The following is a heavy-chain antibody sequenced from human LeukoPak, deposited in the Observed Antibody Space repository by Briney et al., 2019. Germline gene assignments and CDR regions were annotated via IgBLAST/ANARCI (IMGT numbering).Heavy chain of an antibody. J-gene: IGHJ4*02. CDR2: INDNGRT. V-gene: IGHV4-34*01. D-gene: IGHD6-13*01. Sequence: PAETLSLTCAAYGGSFSGYYWSWLRQPPGKGLEWIGEINDNGRTNYNPSLKSRVTISVDMSKNQFSLKLSSVTAADTAVYYCARARGRSWYHYWGQGTLVTVSS. CDR1: GGSFSGYY. CDR3: ARARGRSWYHY.